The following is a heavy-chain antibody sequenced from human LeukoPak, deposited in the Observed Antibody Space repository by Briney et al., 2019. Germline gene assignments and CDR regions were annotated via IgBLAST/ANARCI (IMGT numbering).Heavy chain of an antibody. CDR3: AKGTDFWSGYSAIDY. D-gene: IGHD3-3*01. CDR1: GFTFSSYA. CDR2: ISGSGGST. V-gene: IGHV3-23*01. Sequence: GGSLRLSCAASGFTFSSYAMSWVRQAPGKGLEWVSAISGSGGSTYYADSVKGRFTISRDNSKNTRYLQMNSLRAEDTAVYYCAKGTDFWSGYSAIDYWGQGTLVTVSS. J-gene: IGHJ4*02.